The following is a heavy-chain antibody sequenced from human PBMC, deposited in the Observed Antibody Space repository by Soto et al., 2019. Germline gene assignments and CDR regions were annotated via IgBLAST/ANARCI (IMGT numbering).Heavy chain of an antibody. D-gene: IGHD6-13*01. CDR2: TYSIPWWLN. Sequence: SQTLSLTCAISGDSVSNIDAVWNWIRQSPSRGLEWLGRTYSIPWWLNEYALFVKSRITITPTTSRTLSSRQLTSVTPEDRAVYYLARLEGNSWFTYWGRGTRVTFS. V-gene: IGHV6-1*01. CDR3: ARLEGNSWFTY. J-gene: IGHJ4*02. CDR1: GDSVSNIDAV.